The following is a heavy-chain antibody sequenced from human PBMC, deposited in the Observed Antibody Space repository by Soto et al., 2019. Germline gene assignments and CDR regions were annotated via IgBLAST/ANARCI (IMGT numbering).Heavy chain of an antibody. V-gene: IGHV1-8*01. J-gene: IGHJ5*01. CDR1: GYTFATYD. D-gene: IGHD2-21*01. Sequence: QVQLVQSGAEVKTPGASVKVSCKASGYTFATYDINWVRQAPGQGLEWMGWMNPNGGNTGYAQKFQGRLTMTGDTALSIAHMELSSLRNEDTAVYSCARSDGYNFNWLDSWGQGTLVTVSA. CDR2: MNPNGGNT. CDR3: ARSDGYNFNWLDS.